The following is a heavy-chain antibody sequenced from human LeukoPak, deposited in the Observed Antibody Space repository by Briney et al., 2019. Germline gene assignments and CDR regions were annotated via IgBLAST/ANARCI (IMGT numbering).Heavy chain of an antibody. CDR2: IYYSGST. V-gene: IGHV4-61*01. D-gene: IGHD2/OR15-2a*01. J-gene: IGHJ4*02. CDR3: ASQIGY. CDR1: GYSISSGYY. Sequence: SETLSLTCTVSGYSISSGYYWGWIRQPPGKGLEWIGYIYYSGSTNYNPSLKSRVTISVDTSKNQFSLKLSSVTAADTAVYYCASQIGYWGQGTLVTVSS.